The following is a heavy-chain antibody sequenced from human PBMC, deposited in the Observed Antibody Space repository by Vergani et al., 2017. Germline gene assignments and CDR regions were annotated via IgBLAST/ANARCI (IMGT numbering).Heavy chain of an antibody. D-gene: IGHD2-15*01. CDR3: ARDLSWLDAFDI. CDR2: IYYSGST. Sequence: QLQLQESGPGLVKPSETLSLTCTVSGGSISSSSYYWGWIRQPPGKGLEWIGSIYYSGSTYYNPSLKSRVTISVDTSKNQFSLKLSSVTAADTAVYYCARDLSWLDAFDIWGQGTMVTVSS. J-gene: IGHJ3*02. V-gene: IGHV4-39*02. CDR1: GGSISSSSYY.